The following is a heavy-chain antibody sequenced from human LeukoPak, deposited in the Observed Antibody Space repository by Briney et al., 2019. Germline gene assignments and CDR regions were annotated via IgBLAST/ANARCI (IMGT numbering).Heavy chain of an antibody. J-gene: IGHJ4*02. D-gene: IGHD3-22*01. CDR1: GGSISSYY. CDR3: ASQLPNYYDSSGPLDY. CDR2: IYYSGST. V-gene: IGHV4-59*08. Sequence: SETLSLTCTVSGGSISSYYWSWIRQPPGKGLEWIGYIYYSGSTNYNPSLKSRVTISVDTSKNQFSLKLSSVTAADTAVYYCASQLPNYYDSSGPLDYWGQGALVTVSS.